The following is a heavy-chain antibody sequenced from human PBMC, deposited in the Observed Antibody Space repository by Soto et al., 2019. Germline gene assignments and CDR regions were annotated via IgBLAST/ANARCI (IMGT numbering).Heavy chain of an antibody. D-gene: IGHD6-13*01. CDR2: ISYDGSNK. J-gene: IGHJ4*02. Sequence: PWWSPRLSSAASGFTFRSYAMHGVRQAPGKGLEWVAVISYDGSNKYYADSVKGRFTISRDNSKNTLYLQMNSLRAEDTAVYYCARFLSGGRSWLDYWGQGTLVTVSS. V-gene: IGHV3-30-3*01. CDR3: ARFLSGGRSWLDY. CDR1: GFTFRSYA.